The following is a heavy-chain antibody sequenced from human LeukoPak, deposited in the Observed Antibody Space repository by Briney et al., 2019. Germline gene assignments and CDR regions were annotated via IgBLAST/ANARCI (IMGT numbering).Heavy chain of an antibody. J-gene: IGHJ4*02. V-gene: IGHV1-8*01. CDR2: MNPNNGDT. D-gene: IGHD3-22*01. CDR3: ARGLGTYDSSELTWPMISF. CDR1: GYTFTSYD. Sequence: GASVKVSCKASGYTFTSYDINWVRQATGQGLEWMGWMNPNNGDTAFAQKFQGRITMTRSTSISTAYMELSSLTSEDTAVYYCARGLGTYDSSELTWPMISFWGQGTLVTVSS.